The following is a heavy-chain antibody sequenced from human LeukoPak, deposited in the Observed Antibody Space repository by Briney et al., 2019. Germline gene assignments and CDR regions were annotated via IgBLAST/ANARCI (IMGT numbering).Heavy chain of an antibody. Sequence: GESLKISCKGSGYSFTSYWIGWVRQMPGKGLEWMGIIYPGDSDTRYSPSFQGQVTISADKSISTAYLQWSSLKASDTAMYYCARPGSVGATPFAFDIWGQGTMVTVSS. CDR2: IYPGDSDT. CDR1: GYSFTSYW. J-gene: IGHJ3*02. V-gene: IGHV5-51*01. CDR3: ARPGSVGATPFAFDI. D-gene: IGHD1-26*01.